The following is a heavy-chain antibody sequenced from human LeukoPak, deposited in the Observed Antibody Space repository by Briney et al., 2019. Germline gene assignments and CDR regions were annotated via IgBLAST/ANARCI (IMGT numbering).Heavy chain of an antibody. J-gene: IGHJ4*02. CDR1: GFTFGKYW. CDR2: IKLDGSEK. CDR3: VGGAVYYFDC. V-gene: IGHV3-7*03. D-gene: IGHD3-3*01. Sequence: GGSLRLSCVASGFTFGKYWMSWVRQAPGKGLEWVANIKLDGSEKNYVDSVKGRFTISRDNTKNSLYLQMNSLKTEDTAVYYCVGGAVYYFDCWGQGTLVTVSS.